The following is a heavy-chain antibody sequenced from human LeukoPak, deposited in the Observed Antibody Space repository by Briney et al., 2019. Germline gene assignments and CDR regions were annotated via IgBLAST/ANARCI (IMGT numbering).Heavy chain of an antibody. CDR3: ARVGLSSGWYGDY. CDR1: GGSFSGYY. D-gene: IGHD6-19*01. CDR2: INHSGST. V-gene: IGHV4-34*01. J-gene: IGHJ4*02. Sequence: SETLSLTCAVYGGSFSGYYWSWIRQPPGKGLEWIGEINHSGSTNYNPSLKSRVTISVDTSKNPFSLKLSSVTAADTAVYYCARVGLSSGWYGDYWGQGTLVTVSS.